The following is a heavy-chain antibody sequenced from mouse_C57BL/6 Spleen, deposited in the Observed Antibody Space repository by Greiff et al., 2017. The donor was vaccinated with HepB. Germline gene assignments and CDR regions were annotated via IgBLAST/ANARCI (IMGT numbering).Heavy chain of an antibody. Sequence: EVKLVESGEGLVKPGGSLKLSCAASGFTFSSYAMSWVRQTPEKRLEWVAYISSGGDNIYYADTLKGRYTISRDNARNTLYLQMSSLKSEDTAMYYCTRGEYDGSSMDYWGQGTSVTVSS. J-gene: IGHJ4*01. V-gene: IGHV5-9-1*02. CDR1: GFTFSSYA. CDR2: ISSGGDNI. CDR3: TRGEYDGSSMDY. D-gene: IGHD1-1*01.